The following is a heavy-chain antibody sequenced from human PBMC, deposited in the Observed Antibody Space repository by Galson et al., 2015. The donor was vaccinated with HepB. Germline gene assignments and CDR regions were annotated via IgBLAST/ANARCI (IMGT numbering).Heavy chain of an antibody. CDR3: ARQGGDGVHYYGMDV. CDR2: IDPSDSYT. CDR1: GYSFTSYW. J-gene: IGHJ6*02. Sequence: QSGAEVKKPGESLRISCKGSGYSFTSYWISWVRQMPGKGLEWMGRIDPSDSYTNYSPSFQGHVTISADKSISTAYLQWSSLKASDTAMYYCARQGGDGVHYYGMDVWGQGTTVTVSS. V-gene: IGHV5-10-1*01. D-gene: IGHD3-16*01.